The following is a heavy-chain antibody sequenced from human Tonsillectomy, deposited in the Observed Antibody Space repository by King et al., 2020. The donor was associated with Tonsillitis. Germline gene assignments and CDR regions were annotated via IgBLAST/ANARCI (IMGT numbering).Heavy chain of an antibody. Sequence: VQLVQSGAEVKKPGASVKVSCKASGYTFTSYHMHWVRQAPGQGLEWMGIINPSGGSTSYAQKFQGRVTMTRDTSTSTVYMELSSLRSEDTAVYYCARVGAPGYSYGFPFDYWGQGTLVTVSS. J-gene: IGHJ4*02. V-gene: IGHV1-46*01. D-gene: IGHD5-18*01. CDR2: INPSGGST. CDR1: GYTFTSYH. CDR3: ARVGAPGYSYGFPFDY.